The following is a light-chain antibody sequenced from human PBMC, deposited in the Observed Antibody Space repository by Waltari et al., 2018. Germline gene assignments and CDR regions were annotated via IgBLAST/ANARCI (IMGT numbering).Light chain of an antibody. CDR3: NSYTGSSSWV. V-gene: IGLV2-14*03. CDR2: DVS. Sequence: QSALTQPPSVSGSPVPSIAIPSTATASSVAFYTFVPWYQQHPGKAPKVIIYDVSERPAGVSNRFSGSKSGNAAYLTISGLQAEDEADYYCNSYTGSSSWVFGGGTKLTV. J-gene: IGLJ3*02. CDR1: ASSVAFYTF.